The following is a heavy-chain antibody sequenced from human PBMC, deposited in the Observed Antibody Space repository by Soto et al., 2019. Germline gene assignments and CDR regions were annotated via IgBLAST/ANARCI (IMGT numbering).Heavy chain of an antibody. J-gene: IGHJ5*02. CDR1: GGSISSSSFH. V-gene: IGHV4-39*01. Sequence: QLQLQESGPGLVKPSETLSLTCTVSGGSISSSSFHWGWIRPPPGKGLGWIGSIYYSGSTYYSPSLKSRVTISVDTSKNQFSLKLSSVTAADTAVYYCARRERAAGTDWWFDPWGQGTLVTVSS. CDR3: ARRERAAGTDWWFDP. D-gene: IGHD6-13*01. CDR2: IYYSGST.